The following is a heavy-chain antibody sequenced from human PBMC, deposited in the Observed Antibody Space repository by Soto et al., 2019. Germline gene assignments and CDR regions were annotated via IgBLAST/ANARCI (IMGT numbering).Heavy chain of an antibody. D-gene: IGHD6-19*01. CDR3: ARGLITGSHYSGGWYYFDS. J-gene: IGHJ4*02. CDR2: INHSGSA. CDR1: GESFSGYI. V-gene: IGHV4-34*01. Sequence: QVQLQQSGAGLLKPSETLSLTCAVYGESFSGYIWTWIRQTPGKGLQWIGQINHSGSASYNPSLNSRVTISVHTSNSQFSLGLSSVTAADTAVYYCARGLITGSHYSGGWYYFDSWGQGTQVTVSS.